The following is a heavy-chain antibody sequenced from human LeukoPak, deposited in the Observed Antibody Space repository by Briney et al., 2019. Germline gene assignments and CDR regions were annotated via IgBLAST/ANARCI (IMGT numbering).Heavy chain of an antibody. D-gene: IGHD3-10*01. Sequence: GGSLRLSCAASGFTFSSYWMSWVRQAPGKGLEWVANIKQDRSEKYYVDSVKGRFTISRDNAKSSLYLQMNSLRAEDTAVYYCARVSSKATVRGLITKKNYYYYYMDVWGKGTTVTISS. CDR3: ARVSSKATVRGLITKKNYYYYYMDV. CDR2: IKQDRSEK. CDR1: GFTFSSYW. V-gene: IGHV3-7*01. J-gene: IGHJ6*03.